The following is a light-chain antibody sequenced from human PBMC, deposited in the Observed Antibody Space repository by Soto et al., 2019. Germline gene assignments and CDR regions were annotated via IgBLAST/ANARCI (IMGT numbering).Light chain of an antibody. Sequence: QAVVTQPPSVSGAPGQRVTISCTGSSSNIGAGYDVHWYQQLPGTAPKLLIYGNSNRPSGVPDRFSGSKSGTSASLTISGLQAEDEADYYCCSYAGSSTFRVFGGGTKLTVL. CDR3: CSYAGSSTFRV. CDR2: GNS. J-gene: IGLJ3*02. CDR1: SSNIGAGYD. V-gene: IGLV1-40*01.